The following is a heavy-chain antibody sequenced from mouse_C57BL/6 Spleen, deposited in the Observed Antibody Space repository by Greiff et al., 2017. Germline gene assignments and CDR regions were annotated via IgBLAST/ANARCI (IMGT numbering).Heavy chain of an antibody. Sequence: EVKVVESEGGLVQPGSSMKLSCTASGFTFSDYYMAWVRQVPEKGLEWVANINYDGSSTYYLDSLKSRFIISRDNAKNILYLQMSSLKSEDTATYYCAIDGGLRGYFDVWGTGTTVTVSS. J-gene: IGHJ1*03. CDR2: INYDGSST. CDR1: GFTFSDYY. CDR3: AIDGGLRGYFDV. D-gene: IGHD3-3*01. V-gene: IGHV5-16*01.